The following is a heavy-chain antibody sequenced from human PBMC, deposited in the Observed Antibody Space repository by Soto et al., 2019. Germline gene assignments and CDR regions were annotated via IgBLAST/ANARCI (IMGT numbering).Heavy chain of an antibody. D-gene: IGHD5-18*01. CDR3: ARGVSMVTPFDP. CDR2: IYYSGST. J-gene: IGHJ5*02. Sequence: SETLSLTCTVSGGSISSYYWSWIRQPPGKGLEWIGYIYYSGSTNYNPSLKSRVTISVDTSKNQFSLKLSSVTAADTAVYYCARGVSMVTPFDPWGQGTLVTVSS. V-gene: IGHV4-59*01. CDR1: GGSISSYY.